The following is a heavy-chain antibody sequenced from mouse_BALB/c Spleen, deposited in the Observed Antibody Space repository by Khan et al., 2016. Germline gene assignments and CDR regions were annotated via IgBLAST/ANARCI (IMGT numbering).Heavy chain of an antibody. D-gene: IGHD2-2*01. Sequence: EVELVESGGGLVQPGGSLRLSCATSGFTFTDYYMSWVRPPPGKALEWLGFISNKANGYTTEYSASVKGRFTISRANSPSILYLQMNTLRAEDSDTYDCARDMEGYDDAMDYWGQGTSVTVSS. CDR1: GFTFTDYY. CDR2: ISNKANGYTT. J-gene: IGHJ4*01. CDR3: ARDMEGYDDAMDY. V-gene: IGHV7-3*02.